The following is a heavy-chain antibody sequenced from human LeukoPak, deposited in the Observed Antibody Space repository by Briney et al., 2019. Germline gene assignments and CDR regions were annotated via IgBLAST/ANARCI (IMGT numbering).Heavy chain of an antibody. J-gene: IGHJ5*02. CDR3: ARDLGYCSGGSCCSNWFDP. V-gene: IGHV4-4*07. CDR2: IYTSGST. Sequence: SETLSLTCTVSGGSISSYYWSWIRQPAGKGLEWIGRIYTSGSTNYNPSLKSRVTMSVDTSKNQFSLKLSSVTAADTAVYYCARDLGYCSGGSCCSNWFDPWGQGTLVTVSS. D-gene: IGHD2-15*01. CDR1: GGSISSYY.